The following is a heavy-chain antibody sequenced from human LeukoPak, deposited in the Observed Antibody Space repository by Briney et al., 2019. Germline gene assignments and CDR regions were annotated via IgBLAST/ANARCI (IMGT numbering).Heavy chain of an antibody. CDR2: IYSAGSR. CDR1: GFTVSSNY. Sequence: TGGSLRLSCAASGFTVSSNYMSWVRQAPGKGLEWVSIIYSAGSRYYADSVKGRFTISRDNSKNTYLQMNSLRAEDTAVYYCAKYSSSWYERDWFDPWGQGTLVTVSS. D-gene: IGHD6-13*01. CDR3: AKYSSSWYERDWFDP. J-gene: IGHJ5*02. V-gene: IGHV3-53*01.